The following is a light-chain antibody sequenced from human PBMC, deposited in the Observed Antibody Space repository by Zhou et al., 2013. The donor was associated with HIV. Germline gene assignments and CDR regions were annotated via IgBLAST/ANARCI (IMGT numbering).Light chain of an antibody. Sequence: DVLMAQSPPSLPVTLGQPASISCKSSQSLLHADGKTYFYWYLQKPGLSPHLLIYEVSNRFSGVPDRFSGSGSVTDFTLKISRVEAEDVGVYYCLQSIQLPFTFGQGTRLEIK. CDR1: QSLLHADGKTY. V-gene: IGKV2D-29*02. J-gene: IGKJ2*01. CDR3: LQSIQLPFT. CDR2: EVS.